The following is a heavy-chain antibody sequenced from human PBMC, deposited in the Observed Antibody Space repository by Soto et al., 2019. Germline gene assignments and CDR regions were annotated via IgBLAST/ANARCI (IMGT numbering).Heavy chain of an antibody. D-gene: IGHD2-21*01. Sequence: SETLSLTCAVSGGSISSSNWWSWVRQPPGKGLQWIGEIYHSGSTNYIPSLKSRVTISVDTSKNHFSLNLNSVTAADTAVYYCASGLSGDKVDQWGQGTPVTVSS. J-gene: IGHJ4*02. CDR2: IYHSGST. V-gene: IGHV4-4*02. CDR1: GGSISSSNW. CDR3: ASGLSGDKVDQ.